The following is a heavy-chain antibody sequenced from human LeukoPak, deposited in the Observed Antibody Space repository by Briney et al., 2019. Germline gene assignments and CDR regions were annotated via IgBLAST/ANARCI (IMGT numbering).Heavy chain of an antibody. Sequence: PGWSLRLSCVASGFTFSSYGMHWVRQAPGKGLEWVAVIWYDGTNKYYADSVKGRFTISRDNSKNTLYLQMNSLRAEDTAVYYCARDHYGGYAYSDYWGQGALDIVSS. V-gene: IGHV3-33*01. D-gene: IGHD5-12*01. CDR3: ARDHYGGYAYSDY. CDR2: IWYDGTNK. CDR1: GFTFSSYG. J-gene: IGHJ4*02.